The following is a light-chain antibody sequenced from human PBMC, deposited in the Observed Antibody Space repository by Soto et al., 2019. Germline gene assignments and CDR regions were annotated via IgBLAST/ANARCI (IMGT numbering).Light chain of an antibody. V-gene: IGKV1-5*03. Sequence: IQMTQSPSTLSASVGDRVAITCRASQSIGIWLAWYQKKPGKAPRFLFYKASTLQTGVPSRFSGSGSGTEFTLTISSLQPDDFATYYCQQYNDYSWTFGQGTKVEIK. J-gene: IGKJ1*01. CDR3: QQYNDYSWT. CDR1: QSIGIW. CDR2: KAS.